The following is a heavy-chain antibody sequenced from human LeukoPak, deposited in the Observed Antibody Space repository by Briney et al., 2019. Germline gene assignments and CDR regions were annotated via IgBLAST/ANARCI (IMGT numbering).Heavy chain of an antibody. Sequence: GRSLRLSCAASGSTFDDYAMHWVRQAPGKGLEWVSGISWNSGSIGYADSVKGRFTISRDNAKNSLYLQMNSLRAEDTALYYCAKDTSRYYYDSSADYWGQGTLVTVSS. D-gene: IGHD3-22*01. CDR1: GSTFDDYA. CDR3: AKDTSRYYYDSSADY. V-gene: IGHV3-9*01. CDR2: ISWNSGSI. J-gene: IGHJ4*02.